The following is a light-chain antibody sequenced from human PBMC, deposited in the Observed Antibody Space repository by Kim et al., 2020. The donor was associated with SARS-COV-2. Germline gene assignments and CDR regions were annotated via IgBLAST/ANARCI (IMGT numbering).Light chain of an antibody. J-gene: IGLJ1*01. Sequence: GHAITISCTGTSIDVVGYDYVSWYQHHPGKAPKLMIYDVSKRPSGVSNRFSGSKSGNTASLTISGLQAEDEADYFCSSCTTSSTYVFGTGTKVTVL. CDR3: SSCTTSSTYV. V-gene: IGLV2-14*03. CDR1: SIDVVGYDY. CDR2: DVS.